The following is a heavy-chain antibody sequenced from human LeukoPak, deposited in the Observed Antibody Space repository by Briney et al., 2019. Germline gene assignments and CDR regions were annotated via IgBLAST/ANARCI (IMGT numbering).Heavy chain of an antibody. CDR2: ISGSGGST. J-gene: IGHJ5*02. CDR3: AKVNRHIVVVTAIDH. V-gene: IGHV3-23*01. D-gene: IGHD2-21*02. Sequence: GGSLRLSCAASGFTFSSYGMHWVRQAPGKGLEWVSAISGSGGSTYYADSVKGRFTISRDNSKNTLYLQMNSLRAEDTAVYYCAKVNRHIVVVTAIDHWGQGTLVTVSS. CDR1: GFTFSSYG.